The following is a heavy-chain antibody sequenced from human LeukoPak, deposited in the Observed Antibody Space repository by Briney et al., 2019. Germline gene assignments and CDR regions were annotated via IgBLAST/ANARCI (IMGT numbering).Heavy chain of an antibody. V-gene: IGHV3-74*01. CDR2: INSDGSST. CDR3: TRSDSGQIDY. J-gene: IGHJ4*02. CDR1: GFTLSSYW. Sequence: GGSLRLSCATSGFTLSSYWMHWVRQAPGKGLVWVSRINSDGSSTTYADSVKGRFAISRDNAKNTLYLQMNSLRAEDTALYYCTRSDSGQIDYWGQGTLVSVSS. D-gene: IGHD5-12*01.